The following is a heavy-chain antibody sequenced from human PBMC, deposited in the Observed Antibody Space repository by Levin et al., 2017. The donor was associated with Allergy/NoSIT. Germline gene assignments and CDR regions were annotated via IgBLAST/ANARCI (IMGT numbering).Heavy chain of an antibody. CDR1: GFTFSSYA. CDR2: ISGSGGST. Sequence: GESLKISCAASGFTFSSYAMSWVRQAPGKGLEWVSAISGSGGSTYYADSVKGRFTISRDNSKNTLYLQMNSLRAEDTAVYYCAKDFGGVYSGYVLDYWGQGTLVTVSS. V-gene: IGHV3-23*01. CDR3: AKDFGGVYSGYVLDY. D-gene: IGHD5-12*01. J-gene: IGHJ4*02.